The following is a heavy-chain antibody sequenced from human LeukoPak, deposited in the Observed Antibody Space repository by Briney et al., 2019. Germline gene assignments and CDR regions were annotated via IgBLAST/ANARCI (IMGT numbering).Heavy chain of an antibody. CDR2: IDHSGST. CDR3: ARGLRPNYYYYYMDV. Sequence: AETLSLTCAVYGGSFRGYYWSRIRQPPGKELEWIGEIDHSGSTNYNPSLKSRVTISVDTSKNQFSLKLSSVTAADTAVYYCARGLRPNYYYYYMDVWGKGTTVTVSS. CDR1: GGSFRGYY. J-gene: IGHJ6*03. D-gene: IGHD6-6*01. V-gene: IGHV4-34*01.